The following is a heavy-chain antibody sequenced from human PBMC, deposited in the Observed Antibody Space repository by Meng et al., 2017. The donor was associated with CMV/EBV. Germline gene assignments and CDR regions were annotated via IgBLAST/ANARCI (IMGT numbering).Heavy chain of an antibody. Sequence: ESLKISCTVSGGSISSSSYYWGWSRQPPGKGLEWIGSIYYSGSTYYNPSLKSRVTISVDTSKNQFSLKLSSVTAADTAVYYCARDGGIAAAGTSYYYYYGMDVWGQGTTVTVSS. J-gene: IGHJ6*02. V-gene: IGHV4-39*07. CDR2: IYYSGST. CDR1: GGSISSSSYY. CDR3: ARDGGIAAAGTSYYYYYGMDV. D-gene: IGHD6-13*01.